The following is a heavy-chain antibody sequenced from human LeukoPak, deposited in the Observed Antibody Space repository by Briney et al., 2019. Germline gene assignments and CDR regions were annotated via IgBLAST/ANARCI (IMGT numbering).Heavy chain of an antibody. V-gene: IGHV1-2*02. CDR2: INPNSGGT. CDR1: GYTFTGYY. D-gene: IGHD1-26*01. J-gene: IGHJ4*02. CDR3: ARGGSYYYLFDY. Sequence: ASVKVSCEASGYTFTGYYMHWVRQAPGQGLEWMGWINPNSGGTNYAQKFQGRVTMTRDTSISTAYMELSRLRSDDTAVYFCARGGSYYYLFDYWGQGTLVTVSS.